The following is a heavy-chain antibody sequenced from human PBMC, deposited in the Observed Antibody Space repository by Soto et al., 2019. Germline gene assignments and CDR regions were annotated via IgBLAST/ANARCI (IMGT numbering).Heavy chain of an antibody. Sequence: TLSLTCTVSGASISYGGFSWSWIRQSPGKGLEWIGYISHLENTYLHPSFKSRLTMSIDRTRNQFSLKLSSVTAADMAAYYCARGGGYDSFDYWGQGVLVTVSS. CDR1: GASISYGGFS. CDR3: ARGGGYDSFDY. V-gene: IGHV4-30-2*06. J-gene: IGHJ4*02. D-gene: IGHD5-12*01. CDR2: ISHLENT.